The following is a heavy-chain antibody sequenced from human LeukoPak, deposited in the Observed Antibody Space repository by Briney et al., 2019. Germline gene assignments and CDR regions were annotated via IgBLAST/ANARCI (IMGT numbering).Heavy chain of an antibody. D-gene: IGHD3-9*01. CDR2: IRSKAYGGTT. CDR1: GFSFGDYG. CDR3: NLFGLRYFDWFDY. J-gene: IGHJ5*01. V-gene: IGHV3-49*03. Sequence: GGSLRLSCTASGFSFGDYGMSWLRQAPGKGLEWVGFIRSKAYGGTTEYAASVKGRFIISRDESKSIAYVQMNSLKIEDTAVYYCNLFGLRYFDWFDYWGQGTLVTVSS.